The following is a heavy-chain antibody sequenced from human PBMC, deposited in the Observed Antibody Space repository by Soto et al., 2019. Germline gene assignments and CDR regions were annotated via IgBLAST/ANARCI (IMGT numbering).Heavy chain of an antibody. CDR2: IYYSGST. J-gene: IGHJ5*02. Sequence: LSLSCTVSVGSISSGGYYWSWIRQSPGKVLEWIGYIYYSGSTYYNPSLKSRVTISVDTSKNQFSLKLSSVTAADTAVYYCARDCGIVVVPAAPGGWFDPWGQGTLGTVS. D-gene: IGHD2-2*01. CDR1: VGSISSGGYY. V-gene: IGHV4-31*03. CDR3: ARDCGIVVVPAAPGGWFDP.